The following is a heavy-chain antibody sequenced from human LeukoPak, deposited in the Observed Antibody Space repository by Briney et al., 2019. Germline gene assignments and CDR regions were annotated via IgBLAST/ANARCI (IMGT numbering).Heavy chain of an antibody. J-gene: IGHJ3*02. Sequence: GASVKVSCKASGFTFTSSAMQWVRQARGQRLEWIGWIVVGSGNTNYAQKFQERVTITRDMSTSKAYMELSSLRSEDTAVYYCAADSGRYSSSWDGRNAFDIWGQGTMVTVSS. CDR1: GFTFTSSA. D-gene: IGHD6-13*01. V-gene: IGHV1-58*02. CDR3: AADSGRYSSSWDGRNAFDI. CDR2: IVVGSGNT.